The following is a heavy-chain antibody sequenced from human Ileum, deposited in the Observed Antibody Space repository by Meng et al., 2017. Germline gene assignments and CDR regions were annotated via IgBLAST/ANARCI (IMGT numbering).Heavy chain of an antibody. CDR1: GFSLSTNGVG. Sequence: SGPTLVKPTQTLTLTCTFSGFSLSTNGVGVGWIRQPPGKALEWIALIYWNDGARYSPSLKSRLTITKDTSKNQVVLTMTNMDPVDTATYYCAHKRSCSDGSCYSGAIDYWGQGTRVTGSS. V-gene: IGHV2-5*01. CDR3: AHKRSCSDGSCYSGAIDY. J-gene: IGHJ4*02. D-gene: IGHD2-15*01. CDR2: IYWNDGA.